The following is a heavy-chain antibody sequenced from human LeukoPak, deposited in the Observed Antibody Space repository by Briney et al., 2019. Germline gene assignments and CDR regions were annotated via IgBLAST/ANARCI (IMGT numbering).Heavy chain of an antibody. V-gene: IGHV1-46*01. CDR2: INPSGGST. J-gene: IGHJ4*02. CDR3: ARDHVVGATRQFDY. D-gene: IGHD1-26*01. Sequence: GASVKVSCKASGGTFSDYGISWVRQAPGQGLEWMGIINPSGGSTSYAQKFQGRVTMTRDTSTSTVYMELSSLRSEDTAVYYCARDHVVGATRQFDYWGQGTLVTVSS. CDR1: GGTFSDYG.